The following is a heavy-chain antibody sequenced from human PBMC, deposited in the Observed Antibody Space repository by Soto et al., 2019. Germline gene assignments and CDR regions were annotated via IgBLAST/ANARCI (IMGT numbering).Heavy chain of an antibody. V-gene: IGHV1-2*02. CDR1: GYTFTGYY. D-gene: IGHD2-15*01. J-gene: IGHJ6*02. CDR3: ARYCSGGSCYSHYYYGMDV. CDR2: ISPYSGGT. Sequence: ASVNVSCKDSGYTFTGYYSHWVPQAHGQGLEWMGWISPYSGGTNYAQKFQGRVTMTRDTSTSTAYMELRRLRSDDTAVYYCARYCSGGSCYSHYYYGMDVWGQGTTVTVSS.